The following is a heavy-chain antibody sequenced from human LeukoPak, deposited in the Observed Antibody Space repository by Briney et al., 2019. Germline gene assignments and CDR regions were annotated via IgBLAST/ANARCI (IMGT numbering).Heavy chain of an antibody. Sequence: GGSLRLSCVVSGFTFSSYWMSWVRQTPRKGLERVSNIKQDGSEKYSVDSVKGRFTISRDTAKNSLYLQMNSLRAEDTAMYYCARDARSRYCSGSSCYYDWFDSWGQGTLVTVSS. CDR2: IKQDGSEK. CDR3: ARDARSRYCSGSSCYYDWFDS. J-gene: IGHJ5*01. D-gene: IGHD2-2*01. CDR1: GFTFSSYW. V-gene: IGHV3-7*01.